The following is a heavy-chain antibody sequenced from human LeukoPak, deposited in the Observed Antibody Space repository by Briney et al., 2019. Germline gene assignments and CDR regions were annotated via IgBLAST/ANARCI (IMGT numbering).Heavy chain of an antibody. J-gene: IGHJ5*02. CDR1: GFTFSSYA. D-gene: IGHD3-10*02. V-gene: IGHV3-23*01. Sequence: GGSLRLSCAASGFTFSSYAMSWVRQAPGKGLEWVSAISGSGGSTYYADSVKGRFTISRDNSKNTLYLQMNSLRAEDTAVYYGAKGLSGLLWSGDAWGQGPLFTVSS. CDR3: AKGLSGLLWSGDA. CDR2: ISGSGGST.